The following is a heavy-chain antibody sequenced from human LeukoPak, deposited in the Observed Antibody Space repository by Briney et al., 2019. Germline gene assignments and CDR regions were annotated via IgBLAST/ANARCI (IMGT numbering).Heavy chain of an antibody. Sequence: GGSLRLSCAASGFTFSSYAINWVRQAPGKGLEWVSYISSGGSTMYYADSVKGRFTISRDNAKNSLYLQMNSLRAEDTAVYYCARDRDLKDYWGLGTLVTVCS. CDR2: ISSGGSTM. CDR1: GFTFSSYA. CDR3: ARDRDLKDY. V-gene: IGHV3-48*03. J-gene: IGHJ4*02.